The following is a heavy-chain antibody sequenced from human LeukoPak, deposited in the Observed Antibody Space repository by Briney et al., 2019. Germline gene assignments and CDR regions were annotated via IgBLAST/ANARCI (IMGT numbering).Heavy chain of an antibody. CDR3: ATPIVATAWAFDY. Sequence: QSGGSLRLSCAASGFTFSSYAMHWVRQAPGKGLEWVAVISYDGSNKYYADSVEGRFTISRDNSKNTLYLQMNSLRAEDTAVYYCATPIVATAWAFDYWGQGTLVTVSS. V-gene: IGHV3-30-3*01. J-gene: IGHJ4*02. CDR1: GFTFSSYA. D-gene: IGHD5-12*01. CDR2: ISYDGSNK.